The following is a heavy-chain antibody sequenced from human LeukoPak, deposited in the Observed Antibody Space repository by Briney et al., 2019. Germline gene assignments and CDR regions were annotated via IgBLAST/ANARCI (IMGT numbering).Heavy chain of an antibody. Sequence: GGSLRLSCAASGFTFSTYSMNWVRQAPGKGLEWVSYISSSSSTIYYTDSVKGRFSISRDNAKNSLYLQMNSLRAEDTAVYYCARGIAAETIDYWGQGTLVTVSS. CDR1: GFTFSTYS. CDR3: ARGIAAETIDY. CDR2: ISSSSSTI. D-gene: IGHD6-13*01. V-gene: IGHV3-48*04. J-gene: IGHJ4*02.